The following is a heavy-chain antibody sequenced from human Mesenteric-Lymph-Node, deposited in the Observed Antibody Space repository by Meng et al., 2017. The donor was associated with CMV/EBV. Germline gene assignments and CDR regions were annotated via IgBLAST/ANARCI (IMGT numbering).Heavy chain of an antibody. V-gene: IGHV4-4*02. Sequence: SGDSIISSRWWSWVRQPPGQGLEWIGEIYHSGSITYSPSLKSRVTISVDKSENQFSLKLTSVTAADTAVYYCARGGMSSSAASFDYWGQGTLVTVSS. D-gene: IGHD1-26*01. CDR3: ARGGMSSSAASFDY. CDR2: IYHSGSI. J-gene: IGHJ4*02. CDR1: GDSIISSRW.